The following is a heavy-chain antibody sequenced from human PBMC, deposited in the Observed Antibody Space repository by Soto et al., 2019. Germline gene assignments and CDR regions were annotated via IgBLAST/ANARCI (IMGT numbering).Heavy chain of an antibody. D-gene: IGHD3-3*01. CDR2: IYYSGST. CDR3: ARTTRNDFWSGYSSYYYMDV. CDR1: GGSISSGGYY. Sequence: SETLSLTCTVSGGSISSGGYYWSWIRQHPGKGLEWIGYIYYSGSTYYNPYLKSRVTISVDTSSNQFSLKLSSVTAADTAVYYCARTTRNDFWSGYSSYYYMDVWGKGTTVTVSS. J-gene: IGHJ6*03. V-gene: IGHV4-31*03.